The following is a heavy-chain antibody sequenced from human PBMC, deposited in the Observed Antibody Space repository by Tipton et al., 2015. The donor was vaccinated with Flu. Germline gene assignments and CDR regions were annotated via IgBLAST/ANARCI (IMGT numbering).Heavy chain of an antibody. CDR3: ARGLITYDSSGPPSSY. V-gene: IGHV3-30-3*01. CDR2: ISYDGSNK. J-gene: IGHJ4*02. Sequence: SLRLSCAASGFTFSSYAMHWVRQAPGKGLGWVAVISYDGSNKYYADSVKGRFTISRDNSKNTLFLQMNSLRAEDTAVYYCARGLITYDSSGPPSSYWGQGTQVIVSS. CDR1: GFTFSSYA. D-gene: IGHD3-22*01.